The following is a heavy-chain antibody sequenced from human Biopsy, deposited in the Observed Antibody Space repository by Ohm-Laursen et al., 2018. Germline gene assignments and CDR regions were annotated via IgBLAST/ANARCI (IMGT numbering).Heavy chain of an antibody. Sequence: SYQAPGYTLTGYHVHWVRQAPGQGREWTGWINAKTGDTNYAQKFQGRVTMTRDTSISTAYVDLSSLRSDDTAVYYCTRGGYYYDSLAYYYWFDPWGQGTLVTVSS. D-gene: IGHD3-22*01. CDR1: GYTLTGYH. V-gene: IGHV1-2*02. CDR2: INAKTGDT. CDR3: TRGGYYYDSLAYYYWFDP. J-gene: IGHJ5*02.